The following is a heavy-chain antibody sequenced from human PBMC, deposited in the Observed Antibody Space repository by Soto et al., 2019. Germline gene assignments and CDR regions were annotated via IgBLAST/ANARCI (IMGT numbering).Heavy chain of an antibody. V-gene: IGHV3-48*01. J-gene: IGHJ4*02. Sequence: GGLRLSCAASGFTFRNYGMNWVRQAPGKGLEWVSYIGIGSSTKYYADSVKGRFTISRDNSKNTLYLQMSSLRTEDTAVYYCVKAVFSGYYYVPFDYWGQGTLVTVSS. CDR1: GFTFRNYG. CDR3: VKAVFSGYYYVPFDY. D-gene: IGHD3-22*01. CDR2: IGIGSSTK.